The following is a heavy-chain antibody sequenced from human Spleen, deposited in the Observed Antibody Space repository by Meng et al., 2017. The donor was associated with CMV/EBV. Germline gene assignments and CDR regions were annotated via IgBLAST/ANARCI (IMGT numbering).Heavy chain of an antibody. J-gene: IGHJ3*02. CDR3: ALYPGIMTSVDDAINI. V-gene: IGHV5-51*01. D-gene: IGHD1-14*01. CDR1: GYNFANEW. Sequence: GESLKITCEGSGYNFANEWIGWVRQRPGKGLEWMVIIFPDGSHTAYSPSFEGQVTISAARSTRTAFLQWKSLKASDTAMYYRALYPGIMTSVDDAINIWGQGTMVTVSS. CDR2: IFPDGSHT.